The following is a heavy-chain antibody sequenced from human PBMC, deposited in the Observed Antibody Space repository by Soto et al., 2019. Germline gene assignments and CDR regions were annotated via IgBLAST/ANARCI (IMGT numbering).Heavy chain of an antibody. CDR1: GGSISSSSYY. D-gene: IGHD3-22*01. Sequence: SETLSLTCTVSGGSISSSSYYWGWIRQPPGKGLEWIGSIYYSGSTYYNPSLKSRVTISVDTSKNQFSLMLSSVTAADTAVYYCARRVRDYDSSGYYYYYYYGMDVWGQGTTVTVSS. J-gene: IGHJ6*02. CDR3: ARRVRDYDSSGYYYYYYYGMDV. CDR2: IYYSGST. V-gene: IGHV4-39*01.